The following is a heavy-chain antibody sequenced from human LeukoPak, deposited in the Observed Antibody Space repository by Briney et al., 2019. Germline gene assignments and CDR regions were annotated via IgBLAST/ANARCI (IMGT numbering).Heavy chain of an antibody. Sequence: GASVKVSCKASGYTFTGYYMHCVRQAPGQALEWMGCINPNSGRTNYAQKFQGRVTMTRDTSISTASMELSRLRSEDTAVYYCVRKGYYDSSGYLDYWGQGTLVTVSS. CDR3: VRKGYYDSSGYLDY. CDR2: INPNSGRT. V-gene: IGHV1-2*02. D-gene: IGHD3-22*01. CDR1: GYTFTGYY. J-gene: IGHJ4*02.